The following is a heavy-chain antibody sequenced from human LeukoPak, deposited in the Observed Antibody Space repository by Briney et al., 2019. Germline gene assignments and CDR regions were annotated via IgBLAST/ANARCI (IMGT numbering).Heavy chain of an antibody. CDR3: ARGGGSKGTL. V-gene: IGHV3-21*01. CDR2: ISSSSSYI. D-gene: IGHD3-16*01. J-gene: IGHJ4*02. CDR1: GFTFSSYS. Sequence: PGGSLRLSCAASGFTFSSYSMNWVRQAPGKGLEWVSSISSSSSYIYYADSVRGRFTISRDNAKNSLYLQMNSLRAEDTAVYYCARGGGSKGTLWGQGTLVTVSS.